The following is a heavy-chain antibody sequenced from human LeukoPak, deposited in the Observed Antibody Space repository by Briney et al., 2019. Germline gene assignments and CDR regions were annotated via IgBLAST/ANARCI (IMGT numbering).Heavy chain of an antibody. CDR2: ISGIGGST. Sequence: CLCLSCVVYGFTFSSDAMSWGREAPEEGMEWGSAISGIGGSTYYADSVKRRFTISRANSKNTLYLQMTSLTAEDTAVYYCAKVLDIVVVVAATSFDYWGQGTLVTVSS. D-gene: IGHD2-15*01. V-gene: IGHV3-23*01. CDR1: GFTFSSDA. CDR3: AKVLDIVVVVAATSFDY. J-gene: IGHJ4*02.